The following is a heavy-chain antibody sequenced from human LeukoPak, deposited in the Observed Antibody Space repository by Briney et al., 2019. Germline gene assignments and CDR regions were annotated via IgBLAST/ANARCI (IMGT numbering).Heavy chain of an antibody. V-gene: IGHV3-15*01. J-gene: IGHJ6*02. CDR1: GFTFSNAW. CDR2: IKSKTDGGTT. CDR3: TTVKYYYYGMDV. Sequence: GGSLRLSCAASGFTFSNAWMSWVRQAPGKGLEGFGRIKSKTDGGTTDYAAPVKGRFTISRDDSKNTLYLQMNSLKTEDTAVYYCTTVKYYYYGMDVWGQGTTVTVSS.